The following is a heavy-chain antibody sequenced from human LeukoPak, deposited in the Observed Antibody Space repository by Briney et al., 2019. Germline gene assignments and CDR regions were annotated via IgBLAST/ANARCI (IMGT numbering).Heavy chain of an antibody. CDR2: ISYDGSNK. J-gene: IGHJ4*02. CDR1: GFTFSSYA. CDR3: AKWYYYGSGSSY. Sequence: GGSLRLSCAASGFTFSSYAMHWVRQAPGKGLEWVAVISYDGSNKYYADSVKGRFTISRDNSKNTLYLQMNSLRAEDTAVYYCAKWYYYGSGSSYWGQGTLVTVSS. V-gene: IGHV3-30-3*02. D-gene: IGHD3-10*01.